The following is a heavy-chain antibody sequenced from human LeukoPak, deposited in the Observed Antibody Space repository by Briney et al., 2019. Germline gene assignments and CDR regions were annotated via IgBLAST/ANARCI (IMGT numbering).Heavy chain of an antibody. D-gene: IGHD6-13*01. J-gene: IGHJ4*02. V-gene: IGHV3-30*03. CDR3: ARDFYSNRWHFDY. CDR1: GFTFSSYG. Sequence: QSGGSLRLSCAASGFTFSSYGMHWVRQAPGKGLEWVAVISYDGSNKYYADSVKGRFTISRDNSKNTLYLQMNSLRAEDTAVYYCARDFYSNRWHFDYWGQGTQVTVSS. CDR2: ISYDGSNK.